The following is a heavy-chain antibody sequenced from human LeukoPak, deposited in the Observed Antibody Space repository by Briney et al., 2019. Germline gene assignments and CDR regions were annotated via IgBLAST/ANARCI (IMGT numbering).Heavy chain of an antibody. CDR3: ARSHDRVEMATIPLGY. CDR1: GYSFTSYW. Sequence: GESLKISCKGSGYSFTSYWIGWVRQMPGKGLEWMGIIYPGDSDTGYSPSFQGQVTISADKSISTAYLQWSSLKASDTAMYYCARSHDRVEMATIPLGYWGQGTLVTVSS. CDR2: IYPGDSDT. D-gene: IGHD5-24*01. V-gene: IGHV5-51*01. J-gene: IGHJ4*02.